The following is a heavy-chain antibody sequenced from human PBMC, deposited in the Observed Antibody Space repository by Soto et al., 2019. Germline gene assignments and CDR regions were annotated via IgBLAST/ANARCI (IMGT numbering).Heavy chain of an antibody. CDR2: ISGSGGST. V-gene: IGHV3-23*01. CDR1: GFTFSNYA. Sequence: GGSLRLSCAASGFTFSNYAMSWVRQAPGKGLEWVSSISGSGGSTYYAGSVKGRFTVSRDNSKNTLYLQMNSLRAEDTAVYYCAKGVYSAGWSYYFDYWGQGTLVTVSS. J-gene: IGHJ4*02. CDR3: AKGVYSAGWSYYFDY. D-gene: IGHD6-19*01.